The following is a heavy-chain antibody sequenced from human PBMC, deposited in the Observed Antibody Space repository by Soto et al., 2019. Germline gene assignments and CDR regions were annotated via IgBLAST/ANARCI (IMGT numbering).Heavy chain of an antibody. V-gene: IGHV4-34*01. D-gene: IGHD4-17*01. CDR2: INHSGST. CDR1: GGSFSGYY. Sequence: SETLSLTCAVYGGSFSGYYWSWIRQPPGKGLECIGEINHSGSTNYNPSLKGRVTISVDTSKNQFSLKLSSVTAADTAVYYCARVSPYYGDYDYWGQGTLVTVSS. CDR3: ARVSPYYGDYDY. J-gene: IGHJ4*02.